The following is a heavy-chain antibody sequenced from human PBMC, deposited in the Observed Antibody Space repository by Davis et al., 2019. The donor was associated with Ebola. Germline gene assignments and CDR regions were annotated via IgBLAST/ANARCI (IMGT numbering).Heavy chain of an antibody. D-gene: IGHD6-19*01. CDR1: GFTFNIFD. V-gene: IGHV3-30*02. CDR3: AKRAVAANNIYYPMDV. CDR2: VRSHGSDD. J-gene: IGHJ6*02. Sequence: GESLKISCAASGFTFNIFDMHWVRQAPGRGLEWVAFVRSHGSDDHYADSVKGRFTISRDNSKNTLYLQMNSLRGEDTAVYYCAKRAVAANNIYYPMDVWGQGTTVTVSS.